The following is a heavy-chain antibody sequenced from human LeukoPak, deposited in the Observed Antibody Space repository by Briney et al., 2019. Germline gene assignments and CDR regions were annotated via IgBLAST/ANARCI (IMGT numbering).Heavy chain of an antibody. V-gene: IGHV4-34*01. CDR2: INHSGST. Sequence: PSETLSLTCAVYGGSFSGYYWSWIRQPPGKGLEWIGEINHSGSTNYNPSLKSRVTISVDTSKNQFSLKLSSVTAADTAVYYCARHCCTGPSKRVFDFWGQGTMVTVSS. D-gene: IGHD2-8*02. CDR3: ARHCCTGPSKRVFDF. J-gene: IGHJ3*01. CDR1: GGSFSGYY.